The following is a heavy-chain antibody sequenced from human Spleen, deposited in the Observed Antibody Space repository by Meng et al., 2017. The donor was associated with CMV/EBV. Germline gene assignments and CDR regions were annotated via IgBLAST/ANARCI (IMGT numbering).Heavy chain of an antibody. CDR3: ARDPPWGSNNWVDP. CDR2: INPNGGGT. Sequence: SGYTFTGYYMHWVRQAPGQGLEWMGRINPNGGGTNFAQKFQDRVTLTRDTSISTAYMELSSLTSDDTAVYYCARDPPWGSNNWVDPWGQGTLVTVSS. D-gene: IGHD7-27*01. CDR1: GYTFTGYY. V-gene: IGHV1-2*06. J-gene: IGHJ5*02.